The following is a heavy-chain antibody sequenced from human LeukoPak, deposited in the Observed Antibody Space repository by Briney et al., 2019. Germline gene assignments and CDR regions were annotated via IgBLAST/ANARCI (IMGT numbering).Heavy chain of an antibody. J-gene: IGHJ5*02. CDR1: GYTFTCYY. CDR2: INPSGGST. CDR3: ARIYCSSTSCSNWFDP. D-gene: IGHD2-2*01. V-gene: IGHV1-46*01. Sequence: ASVKVSCKASGYTFTCYYMHWVRQAPGQGLEWMGIINPSGGSTSYAQKFQGRVTMTRDTSTSTVYMELSSLRSEDTAVYYCARIYCSSTSCSNWFDPWGQGTLVTVSS.